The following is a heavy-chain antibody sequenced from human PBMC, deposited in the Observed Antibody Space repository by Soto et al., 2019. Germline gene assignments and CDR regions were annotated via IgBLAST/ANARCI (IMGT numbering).Heavy chain of an antibody. CDR3: ARGVPAAPVSGFDP. Sequence: QVQLQESGPGLVKPSQTLSLTCTVSGGSISSGAYYWTWIRQDPGKGLEWIGYIFYSGSTYYNPSLKSRLSISVDTSKNTFSLKLSSVTDADTAVYCCARGVPAAPVSGFDPWGQGTLVTVSS. CDR1: GGSISSGAYY. J-gene: IGHJ5*02. V-gene: IGHV4-31*03. CDR2: IFYSGST. D-gene: IGHD2-2*01.